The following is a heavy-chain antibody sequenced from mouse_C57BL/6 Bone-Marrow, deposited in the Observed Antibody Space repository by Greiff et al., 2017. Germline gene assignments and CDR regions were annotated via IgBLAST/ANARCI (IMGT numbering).Heavy chain of an antibody. J-gene: IGHJ1*03. V-gene: IGHV1-7*01. Sequence: QVQLQQSGAELAKPGASVKLSCKASCYTFTSYWMHWVKQRPGQGLEWIGYINPSSGYTKYNQKFKDKATLTADKSSSTASMQLSSLTYEDSSVYYCARRVYYYGSLVVWGTGTTVTVSS. D-gene: IGHD1-1*01. CDR1: CYTFTSYW. CDR3: ARRVYYYGSLVV. CDR2: INPSSGYT.